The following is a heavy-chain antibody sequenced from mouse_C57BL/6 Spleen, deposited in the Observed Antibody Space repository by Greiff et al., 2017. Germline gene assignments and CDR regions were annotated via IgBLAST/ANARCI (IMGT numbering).Heavy chain of an antibody. D-gene: IGHD1-1*01. J-gene: IGHJ2*01. CDR3: ARGGIYYYGSSGGNYFDY. Sequence: EVQLVESGGGLVKPGGSLKLSCAASGFTFSSYAMSWVRQTPKKRLEGVATISDGGSYAYYPDNGKGRFTMARDNANDKLYLQMSHLKSEDTAMYYCARGGIYYYGSSGGNYFDYWGQGTTLTVSS. CDR1: GFTFSSYA. V-gene: IGHV5-4*01. CDR2: ISDGGSYA.